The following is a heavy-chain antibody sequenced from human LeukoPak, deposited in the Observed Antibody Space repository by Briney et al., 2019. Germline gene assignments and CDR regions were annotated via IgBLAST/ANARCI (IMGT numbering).Heavy chain of an antibody. CDR3: ARDRTYGIDY. CDR2: ISSSSSYI. CDR1: GFTFSSYS. D-gene: IGHD3-10*01. V-gene: IGHV3-21*01. Sequence: GGSLRLSCAASGFTFSSYSMNWVRQAPGKGLEWVSSISSSSSYIYYADSVKGRFTISRDNAKNSLYLQMNGLRAEDTAVYYCARDRTYGIDYWGQGTLVTVSS. J-gene: IGHJ4*02.